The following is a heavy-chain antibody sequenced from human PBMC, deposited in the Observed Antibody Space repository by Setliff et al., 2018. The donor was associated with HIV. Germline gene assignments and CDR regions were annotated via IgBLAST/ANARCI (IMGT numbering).Heavy chain of an antibody. CDR3: ARIYRSSWPFDACDI. Sequence: SGGSLRLSCEASEFTFSDSWMHWVRQVPGQGLVWVSTINSDGSTTSYADSVRGRFTVSRDNARNSLYLQMNSLRAEDTAIYYCARIYRSSWPFDACDIWGQGTMVTVSS. CDR2: INSDGSTT. V-gene: IGHV3-74*01. CDR1: EFTFSDSW. J-gene: IGHJ3*02. D-gene: IGHD6-6*01.